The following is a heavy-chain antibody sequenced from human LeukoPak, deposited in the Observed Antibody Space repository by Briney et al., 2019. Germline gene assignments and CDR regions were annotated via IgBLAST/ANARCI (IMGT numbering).Heavy chain of an antibody. CDR1: GFTFSTYS. Sequence: GGSLRLSCAASGFTFSTYSMNWVRQAPGKGLEWVSYISSSSGTIYYADSVKGRFTISRDNAKNSLYLQMNSLRAEDTAVYYCARLLYYSDSSPFYYWGQGTLVTVSS. CDR3: ARLLYYSDSSPFYY. CDR2: ISSSSGTI. J-gene: IGHJ4*02. D-gene: IGHD3-22*01. V-gene: IGHV3-48*04.